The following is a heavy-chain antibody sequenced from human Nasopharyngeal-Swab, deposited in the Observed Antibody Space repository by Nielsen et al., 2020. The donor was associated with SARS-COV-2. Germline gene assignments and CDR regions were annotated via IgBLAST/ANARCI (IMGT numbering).Heavy chain of an antibody. CDR3: AKGISFVGRAEYFHH. D-gene: IGHD3-16*01. J-gene: IGHJ1*01. CDR1: GFTYDDYA. Sequence: GGSLRLSCAASGFTYDDYAMHWVRQAPGKGLEWVSVISWNSNNIGYADSVRGRFTISRDNSKNTLFLQMNSLRAEDTAVYYCAKGISFVGRAEYFHHWGQGTQVTVSS. V-gene: IGHV3-9*01. CDR2: ISWNSNNI.